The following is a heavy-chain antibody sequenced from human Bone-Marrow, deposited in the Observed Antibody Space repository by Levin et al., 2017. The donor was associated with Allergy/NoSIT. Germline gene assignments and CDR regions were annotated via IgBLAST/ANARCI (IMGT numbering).Heavy chain of an antibody. J-gene: IGHJ5*02. CDR1: GFTFSSYS. CDR3: ARWRERVTTNQRNFWFDP. CDR2: ISATSITT. D-gene: IGHD4-17*01. Sequence: GGSLRLSCAASGFTFSSYSMNWVRQAPGRGLEWLSLISATSITTYADSVKGRFTISRDNAKNSMYLQMNNLRVEDTAVYYCARWRERVTTNQRNFWFDPWGQGTLVTVSS. V-gene: IGHV3-48*04.